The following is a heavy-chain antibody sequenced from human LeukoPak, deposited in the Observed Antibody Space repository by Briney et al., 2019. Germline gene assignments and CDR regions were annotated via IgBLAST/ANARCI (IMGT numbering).Heavy chain of an antibody. CDR2: IYYSGST. CDR3: ARINSGWYFDY. CDR1: GGSISSGGYY. J-gene: IGHJ4*02. D-gene: IGHD6-19*01. V-gene: IGHV4-31*03. Sequence: SQTLSLTCTVSGGSISSGGYYWSWIRQHPGKGLEWIGYIYYSGSTYYNPSLKSRVTISVDRSKNQFSLKLTSVTAEDTAVYYCARINSGWYFDYWGQGTLVTVSS.